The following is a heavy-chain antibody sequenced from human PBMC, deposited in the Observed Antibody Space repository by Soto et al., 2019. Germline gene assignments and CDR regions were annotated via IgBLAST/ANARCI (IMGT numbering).Heavy chain of an antibody. CDR3: ARALLTHPQYYYDSSGYYHNWFDP. D-gene: IGHD3-22*01. Sequence: SETLSLTCTVSGGSISSGGYYWSWISQHPGEGLEWIGYIYYSGSTYYNPSLKSRVTISVDTSKNQFSLKLSSVTAADTAVYYCARALLTHPQYYYDSSGYYHNWFDPWGQGTLVTVSS. CDR1: GGSISSGGYY. V-gene: IGHV4-31*03. J-gene: IGHJ5*02. CDR2: IYYSGST.